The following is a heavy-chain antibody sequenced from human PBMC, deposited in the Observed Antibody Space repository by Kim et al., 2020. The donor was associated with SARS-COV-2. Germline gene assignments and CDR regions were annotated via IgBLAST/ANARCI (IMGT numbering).Heavy chain of an antibody. CDR3: ARDRRYFDY. V-gene: IGHV4-59*01. Sequence: SETLSLTCTVSGGSISSYYWSWIRQPPGKGLEWIGYIYYSGSTNYNPSLKSRVTISVDTSKNQFSLKLSSVTAADTAVYYCARDRRYFDYWGRGTLVTVSS. J-gene: IGHJ4*02. D-gene: IGHD6-6*01. CDR1: GGSISSYY. CDR2: IYYSGST.